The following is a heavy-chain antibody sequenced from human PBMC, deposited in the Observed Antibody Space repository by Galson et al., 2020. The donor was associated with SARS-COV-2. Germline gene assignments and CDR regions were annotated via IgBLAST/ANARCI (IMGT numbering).Heavy chain of an antibody. Sequence: GGSLRLSCVASGFILSSYGMNWVRQAPGKGLEWIPYISSSSTTKYYADSVRGRFTISRDNAKNSLYVQMNSLTVDDTAVYYCARDHGVGPPYYYMDVWGKGTTVTISS. CDR3: ARDHGVGPPYYYMDV. V-gene: IGHV3-48*01. D-gene: IGHD1-26*01. J-gene: IGHJ6*03. CDR2: ISSSSTTK. CDR1: GFILSSYG.